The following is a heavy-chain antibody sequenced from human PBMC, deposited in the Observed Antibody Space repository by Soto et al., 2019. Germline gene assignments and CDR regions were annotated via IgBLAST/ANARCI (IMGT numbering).Heavy chain of an antibody. V-gene: IGHV1-69*06. CDR3: ARPKRSGYDRGDSYYHTMDV. D-gene: IGHD2-21*02. CDR1: GGTSSNFV. J-gene: IGHJ6*02. CDR2: ILPMFGAV. Sequence: QMQLVQSGAEVKKSGSSVKVSCKASGGTSSNFVITWVRQVPGQGLEWLGGILPMFGAVKYAQKFQDRLTITADRSTNQSAMELGSLRTDDTDVYYCARPKRSGYDRGDSYYHTMDVWGHGTTVTVS.